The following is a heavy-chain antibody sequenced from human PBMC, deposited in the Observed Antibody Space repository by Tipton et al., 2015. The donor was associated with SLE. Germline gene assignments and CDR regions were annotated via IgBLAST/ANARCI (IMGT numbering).Heavy chain of an antibody. CDR2: IDPDSGGT. CDR3: ARLNWRSNY. D-gene: IGHD3-3*01. Sequence: QSGAEVKKPGDSVKVSCKTSGCTFTGYYVHWVRQAPGQGLEWMGRIDPDSGGTNFAQKFQGRVTMTRDTSIKTAYMELSSLRSDDTAVYSCARLNWRSNYWGQGTLVTVSS. V-gene: IGHV1-2*06. J-gene: IGHJ4*02. CDR1: GCTFTGYY.